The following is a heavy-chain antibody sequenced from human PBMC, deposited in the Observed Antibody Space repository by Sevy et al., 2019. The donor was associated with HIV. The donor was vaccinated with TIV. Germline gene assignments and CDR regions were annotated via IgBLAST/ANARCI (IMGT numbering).Heavy chain of an antibody. V-gene: IGHV3-30*18. CDR3: EKSEGYDYIWGNERSEYYFDY. Sequence: GGSLRLSCAASRFTFSTYDIHWVRQAPGKGLEWVAVISHDGSYQYYTDSVKGRFTISRDDSKNKAYLKMNSPRADDSGVYYCEKSEGYDYIWGNERSEYYFDYWGQGTLVTVSS. CDR1: RFTFSTYD. D-gene: IGHD3-16*01. CDR2: ISHDGSYQ. J-gene: IGHJ4*02.